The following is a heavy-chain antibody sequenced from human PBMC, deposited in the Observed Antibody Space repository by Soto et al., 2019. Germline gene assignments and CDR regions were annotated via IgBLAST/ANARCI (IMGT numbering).Heavy chain of an antibody. CDR1: GFTFRSCA. CDR2: ISGSGGST. J-gene: IGHJ4*02. CDR3: AKSMAYGSGSYYARSSFFDY. Sequence: GGALGLACTASGFTFRSCAMSWVRQAPGKGLEWVSAISGSGGSTYYADSVKGRFTISRDNSKNTLYLQMNSLRAEDTAVYYCAKSMAYGSGSYYARSSFFDYWGQGTLVTVSS. V-gene: IGHV3-23*01. D-gene: IGHD3-10*01.